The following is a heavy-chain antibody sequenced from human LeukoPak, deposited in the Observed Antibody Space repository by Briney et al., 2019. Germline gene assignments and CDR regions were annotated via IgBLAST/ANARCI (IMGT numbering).Heavy chain of an antibody. V-gene: IGHV4-59*02. J-gene: IGHJ4*02. Sequence: PSETLSLTCSVSGDSVTSTYWSWIRQPPGKGLEWIAYGHHSESSNYNPSFRSRVIIPVETSRNQFSLRLSSVTAADTAIYYCARESAGSLHDSTAAFRYWGQGILVIVSS. CDR1: GDSVTSTY. CDR3: ARESAGSLHDSTAAFRY. CDR2: GHHSESS. D-gene: IGHD2-8*02.